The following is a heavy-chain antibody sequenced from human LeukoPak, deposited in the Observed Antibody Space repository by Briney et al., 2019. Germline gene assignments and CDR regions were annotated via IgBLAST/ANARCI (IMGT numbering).Heavy chain of an antibody. CDR1: GFTFSSYA. CDR3: AKGSRSWYTRGGSNLDY. CDR2: INGSGGST. J-gene: IGHJ4*02. D-gene: IGHD6-13*01. Sequence: GGSLRLSCAASGFTFSSYAMSWVRQAPGKGLEWVSAINGSGGSTYYADSVKGRFTISRDNSKNTLYLQMNSLRAEDTAVYYCAKGSRSWYTRGGSNLDYWGQGTLVTVSS. V-gene: IGHV3-23*01.